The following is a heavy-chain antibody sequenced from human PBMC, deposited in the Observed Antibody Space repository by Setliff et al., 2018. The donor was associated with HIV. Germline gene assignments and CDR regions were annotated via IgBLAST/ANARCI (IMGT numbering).Heavy chain of an antibody. Sequence: WASVKVSCKASGYSFTSYTIHWVRQAPGQRLEWMGWINAGNGNTKYSQKFQGRVTITRDTSASTAYMELSSLRSEDTAVYYCASYVLRFLEWLPHDAFDIWGQGTMVTVSS. CDR2: INAGNGNT. J-gene: IGHJ3*02. V-gene: IGHV1-3*01. D-gene: IGHD3-3*01. CDR3: ASYVLRFLEWLPHDAFDI. CDR1: GYSFTSYT.